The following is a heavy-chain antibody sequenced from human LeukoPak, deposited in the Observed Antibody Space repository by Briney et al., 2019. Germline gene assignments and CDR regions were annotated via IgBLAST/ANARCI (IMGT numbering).Heavy chain of an antibody. Sequence: GGSLRLSCAASGFTFSSYGMHWVRQAPGKGLEWVAFIRYDGSNKYYADSVKGRFTISRDNSKNTLYLHMNSLRAEDTAVYYCARVGSGTHWYFDLGGRGTLVTVSS. V-gene: IGHV3-30*02. J-gene: IGHJ2*01. CDR2: IRYDGSNK. CDR1: GFTFSSYG. D-gene: IGHD3-10*01. CDR3: ARVGSGTHWYFDL.